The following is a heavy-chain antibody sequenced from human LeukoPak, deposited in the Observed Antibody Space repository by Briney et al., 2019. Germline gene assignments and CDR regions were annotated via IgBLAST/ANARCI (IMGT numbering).Heavy chain of an antibody. V-gene: IGHV3-30*03. CDR2: ISYDGSNK. CDR3: ASGGDSDY. J-gene: IGHJ4*02. Sequence: GRSLRLSCAASGFTFSSYGMHWVRQAPGKGLEWVAVISYDGSNKYYADSVKGRFTISRDNSKNTLYLQMNSLRAEDTAVYYCASGGDSDYWGQGTLVTVSS. CDR1: GFTFSSYG. D-gene: IGHD3-10*01.